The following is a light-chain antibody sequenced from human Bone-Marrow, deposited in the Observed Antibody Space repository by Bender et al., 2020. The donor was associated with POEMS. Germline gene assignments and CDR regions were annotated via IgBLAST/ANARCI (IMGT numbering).Light chain of an antibody. CDR3: QAYDTSTGHV. J-gene: IGLJ1*01. V-gene: IGLV3-1*01. CDR2: QDR. Sequence: LTQPPSLSVSPGQTATISCPGRDLRDKYVAWYQQRPGQSPVLVIYQDRQRPSGIPERFSGSNSDNTATLTITGTQAVDEADYYCQAYDTSTGHVFGTGTKVSVL. CDR1: DLRDKY.